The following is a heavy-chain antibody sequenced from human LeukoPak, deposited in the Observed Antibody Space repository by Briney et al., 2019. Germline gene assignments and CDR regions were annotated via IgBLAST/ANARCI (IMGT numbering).Heavy chain of an antibody. CDR1: GGTFSSYS. Sequence: ASVKVSCQASGGTFSSYSVIWVRQAPGQGLEWMGRIIPILDIANYAQKFQGRVTIIADKSTSTAYMELSSLRSEDTAVYYCARGSSSTTRNEAIVDYCGQGTLVTVSS. V-gene: IGHV1-69*04. J-gene: IGHJ4*02. CDR3: ARGSSSTTRNEAIVDY. CDR2: IIPILDIA. D-gene: IGHD2-2*01.